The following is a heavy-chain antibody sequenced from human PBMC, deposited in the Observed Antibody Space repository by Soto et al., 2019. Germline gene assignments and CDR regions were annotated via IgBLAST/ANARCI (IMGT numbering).Heavy chain of an antibody. CDR3: AGGPRVSSTGTGAH. Sequence: PGESLKISCAVSGFTFSAYWMHWVRQVPGKGLTWVSRISDDGSTATYADSVKGRFVISRDNAKNSLYLEMNTLRVDDSGLYYCAGGPRVSSTGTGAHWGRGTLVTVSS. CDR2: ISDDGSTA. V-gene: IGHV3-74*01. CDR1: GFTFSAYW. D-gene: IGHD1-1*01. J-gene: IGHJ4*02.